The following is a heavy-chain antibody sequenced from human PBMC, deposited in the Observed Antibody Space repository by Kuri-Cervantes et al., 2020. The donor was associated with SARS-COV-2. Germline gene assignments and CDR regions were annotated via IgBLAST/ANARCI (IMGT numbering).Heavy chain of an antibody. Sequence: SLKIPCAASGFTFSSYVMHWVRQAPGKGLEWVSVISYDGSNKYYADPVKARFPISRDNSKNTLYLQMNSLRAEDTAVYYCAKDGGGDLIWFDPWGQGTLVTVSS. CDR1: GFTFSSYV. V-gene: IGHV3-30*18. J-gene: IGHJ5*02. CDR2: ISYDGSNK. D-gene: IGHD2-21*01. CDR3: AKDGGGDLIWFDP.